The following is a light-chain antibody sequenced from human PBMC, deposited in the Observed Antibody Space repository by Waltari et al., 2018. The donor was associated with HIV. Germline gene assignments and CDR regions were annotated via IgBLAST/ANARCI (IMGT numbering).Light chain of an antibody. CDR3: QSYDSSLSGSV. CDR1: SSNIGARFD. CDR2: GNN. Sequence: SVLPQPPAVSGAPGQRATISCTGSSSNIGARFDVHWYQQLPGTAPKLLIYGNNNRPSGVPDRFSGSKSGTSASLAITGLQAEDEADYYCQSYDSSLSGSVFGGGTKLTVL. V-gene: IGLV1-40*01. J-gene: IGLJ2*01.